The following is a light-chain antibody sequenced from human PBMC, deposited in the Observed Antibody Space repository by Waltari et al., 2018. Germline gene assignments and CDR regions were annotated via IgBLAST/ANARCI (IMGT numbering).Light chain of an antibody. CDR1: ETVSFN. V-gene: IGKV3-15*01. J-gene: IGKJ4*01. Sequence: EIVMTQSPATLSVSPGERATLSCRASETVSFNLAWYQQKPGQAPRVLVYGASTRATGIPDRFSGGGSGTEFTLTISSLQSEDFAIYYCQQYDDWPLTFGGGTKVEIK. CDR2: GAS. CDR3: QQYDDWPLT.